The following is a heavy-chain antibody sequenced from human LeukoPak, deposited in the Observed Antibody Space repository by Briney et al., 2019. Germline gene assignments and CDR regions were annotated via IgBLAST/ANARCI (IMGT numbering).Heavy chain of an antibody. CDR2: IYTSGST. J-gene: IGHJ4*02. D-gene: IGHD5-18*01. CDR1: GGSISSGGYY. CDR3: ARDDTAMVNY. Sequence: SETLSLTCTVSGGSISSGGYYWSWIRQPAGKGLEWIGRIYTSGSTNYNPSLKSRVTISVDTSKNQFSLKLSSVTAADTAVYYCARDDTAMVNYWGQGTLVTVSS. V-gene: IGHV4-61*02.